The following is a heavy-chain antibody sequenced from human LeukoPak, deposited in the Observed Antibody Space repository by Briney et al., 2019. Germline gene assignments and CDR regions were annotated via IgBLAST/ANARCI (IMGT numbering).Heavy chain of an antibody. V-gene: IGHV3-21*01. CDR3: ASVVVTANERDY. D-gene: IGHD2-21*02. Sequence: PGGSLRLSCAASGFTFSSYSMNWVRQAPGKGLEWVSSISSSSSYIYYADSVKGRFTISRDNAKNSLYLQMNSLRAEDTAVYYCASVVVTANERDYWGQGTLVTVSS. J-gene: IGHJ4*02. CDR2: ISSSSSYI. CDR1: GFTFSSYS.